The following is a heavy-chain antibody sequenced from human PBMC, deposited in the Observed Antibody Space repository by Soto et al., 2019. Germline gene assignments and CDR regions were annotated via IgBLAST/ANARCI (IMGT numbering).Heavy chain of an antibody. V-gene: IGHV3-23*01. CDR1: VFSLSSYA. CDR3: ARDCSSSSCSVWAY. CDR2: ITASGEKL. Sequence: PVGSLRLSCASSVFSLSSYAMTCVRQSPGKGLEWVSGITASGEKLYYADSVKGRFTVSRDNSKNTLYLQMHSLRADDTAVYYCARDCSSSSCSVWAYWGQGTLVSVSS. D-gene: IGHD2-2*01. J-gene: IGHJ4*02.